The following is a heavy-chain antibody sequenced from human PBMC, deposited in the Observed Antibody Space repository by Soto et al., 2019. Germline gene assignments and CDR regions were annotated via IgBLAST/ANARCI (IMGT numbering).Heavy chain of an antibody. D-gene: IGHD3-10*01. Sequence: PSETLSLTCTVSGGSISSYYWSWIRQPPGKGLEWIGYIYYSGSTNYNPSLKSRVTISVDTSKNQFSLKLSSVTAADTAVYYCARVNYYGSGSYYPYYYYGMDVWGQGTTVTVS. CDR1: GGSISSYY. CDR2: IYYSGST. J-gene: IGHJ6*02. V-gene: IGHV4-59*01. CDR3: ARVNYYGSGSYYPYYYYGMDV.